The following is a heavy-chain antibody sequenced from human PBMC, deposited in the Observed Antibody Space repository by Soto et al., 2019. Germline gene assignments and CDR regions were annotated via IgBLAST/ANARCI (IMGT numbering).Heavy chain of an antibody. CDR3: ARFYYSDSSGYYSGH. V-gene: IGHV3-23*01. D-gene: IGHD3-22*01. Sequence: GGSLRLSCAASGFTFSNYAMSWVRQVPGKGLEWVSAISADDGSTYCADSVKGRCTISRDNSKNTLFLQMNSLRAEDTAIYYCARFYYSDSSGYYSGHWGQGTQVTVSS. CDR2: ISADDGST. J-gene: IGHJ4*02. CDR1: GFTFSNYA.